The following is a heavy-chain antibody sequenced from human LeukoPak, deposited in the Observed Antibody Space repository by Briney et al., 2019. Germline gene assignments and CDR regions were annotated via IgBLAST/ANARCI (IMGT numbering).Heavy chain of an antibody. J-gene: IGHJ6*03. V-gene: IGHV1-18*01. CDR1: GDTFTSYG. D-gene: IGHD3-10*01. Sequence: ASVKVSCKASGDTFTSYGISWVRQAPGQGLGWMGWISASNGNTNYAPKLQGRVTMTTDTSTSTAYMELRSLRSDDTAVYYCAREVGSMVRGVTYFDYYYYMDVWGKGTTVTVSS. CDR2: ISASNGNT. CDR3: AREVGSMVRGVTYFDYYYYMDV.